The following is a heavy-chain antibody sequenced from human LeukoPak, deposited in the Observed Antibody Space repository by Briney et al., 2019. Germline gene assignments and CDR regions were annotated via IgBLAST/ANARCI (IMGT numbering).Heavy chain of an antibody. CDR1: GFTFDDYG. CDR2: INWNGGST. J-gene: IGHJ4*02. Sequence: PGGSLRLSCAASGFTFDDYGMSWVRQAPGKGLEWVSGINWNGGSTGYADSVKGRFTISRDNAKNSLYLQMNSLRAEDTAVYYCARDAAYDILTGIDYWGQGTLVTVSS. CDR3: ARDAAYDILTGIDY. D-gene: IGHD3-9*01. V-gene: IGHV3-20*04.